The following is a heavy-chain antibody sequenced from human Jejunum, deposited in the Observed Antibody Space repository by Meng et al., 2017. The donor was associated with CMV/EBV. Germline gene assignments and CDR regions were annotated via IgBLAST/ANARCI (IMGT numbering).Heavy chain of an antibody. CDR1: GFIFSDYA. V-gene: IGHV3-23*01. D-gene: IGHD4-11*01. J-gene: IGHJ4*02. CDR3: AKATDFDY. CDR2: VSSTGSTT. Sequence: LSCAASGFIFSDYAMSWVRQAPGRGLEWVSRVSSTGSTTDYADSVKGRFTMSRDNSKNTLYLQMNSLRAEDTAVYYCAKATDFDYWGQGTRVTVSS.